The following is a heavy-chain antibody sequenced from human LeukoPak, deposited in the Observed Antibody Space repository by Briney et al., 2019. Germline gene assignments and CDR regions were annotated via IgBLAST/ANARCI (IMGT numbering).Heavy chain of an antibody. CDR1: GGSISGYY. CDR3: ARVYGGENSPTEYCTNGVCYYYYGMDV. D-gene: IGHD2-8*01. Sequence: SETLSLTCTVSGGSISGYYWSWIRQPPGKGLEWIGFIYYSGSTNYNPSLKSRVTISVDTSKNQFSLKLSSVTAADTAVYYCARVYGGENSPTEYCTNGVCYYYYGMDVWGQGTKVAVSS. V-gene: IGHV4-59*01. J-gene: IGHJ6*02. CDR2: IYYSGST.